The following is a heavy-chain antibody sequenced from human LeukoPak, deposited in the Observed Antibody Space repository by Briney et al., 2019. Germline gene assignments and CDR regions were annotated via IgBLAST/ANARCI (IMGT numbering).Heavy chain of an antibody. D-gene: IGHD3-16*02. CDR1: GFTFSTSS. V-gene: IGHV3-23*01. CDR2: ISNNGGSA. J-gene: IGHJ4*02. CDR3: AKGLRLGELSSGFDY. Sequence: PGGSLRLSCAASGFTFSTSSMNWIRQAPGKGLEWVSGISNNGGSAYYADSVKGRFTISRDNSRSTLYLQMNSLRAEDTAVYYCAKGLRLGELSSGFDYWGQGTLVTVSS.